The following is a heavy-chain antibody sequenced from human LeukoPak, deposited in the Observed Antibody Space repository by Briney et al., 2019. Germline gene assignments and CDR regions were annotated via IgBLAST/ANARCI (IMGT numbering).Heavy chain of an antibody. J-gene: IGHJ4*02. V-gene: IGHV3-11*04. CDR3: AIQITMIVVVPYFDY. CDR2: ISGSGTTT. Sequence: PGGSLRLSCAASGLTFSDYYMTWIRQAPGKGLEWVSSISGSGTTTYSADSVRGRFTVSRDNAKNPVFLYMNSLRAEDTAVYYCAIQITMIVVVPYFDYWGQGTLVTVSS. D-gene: IGHD3-22*01. CDR1: GLTFSDYY.